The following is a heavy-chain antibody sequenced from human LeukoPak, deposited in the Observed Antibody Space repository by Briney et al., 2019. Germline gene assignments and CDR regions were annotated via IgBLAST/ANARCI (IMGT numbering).Heavy chain of an antibody. CDR1: GFIFSSHW. Sequence: GGSLRLSCTSSGFIFSSHWMNWVRQAPGKGPEWVANIKYDGSEQYYVDSVKGRFAISRDNTKNLLYLQMNSLRVEDTAVYYCARDYGWSFANWGQGTLVTVSS. V-gene: IGHV3-7*03. D-gene: IGHD3-10*01. J-gene: IGHJ4*02. CDR2: IKYDGSEQ. CDR3: ARDYGWSFAN.